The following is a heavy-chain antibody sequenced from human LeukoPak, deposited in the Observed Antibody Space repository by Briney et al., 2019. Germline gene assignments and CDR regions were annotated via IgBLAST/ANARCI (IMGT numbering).Heavy chain of an antibody. D-gene: IGHD3-22*01. CDR1: GFTFSNAW. J-gene: IGHJ4*02. V-gene: IGHV3-15*01. CDR2: IKSKTDGGIT. Sequence: GGSLRLSCAASGFTFSNAWMSWVRQAPGKGLEWVGRIKSKTDGGITDYAAPVKGRFTISRDDSKNTLYLQMNSLKTEDTAVYYCTTATSTMIAPYFDYWGQGTLVTVSS. CDR3: TTATSTMIAPYFDY.